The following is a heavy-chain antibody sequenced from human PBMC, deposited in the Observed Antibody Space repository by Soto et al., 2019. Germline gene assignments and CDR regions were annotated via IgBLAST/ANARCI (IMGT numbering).Heavy chain of an antibody. CDR1: GVTISGYW. D-gene: IGHD2-15*01. CDR3: ARSCCREQNWFDP. J-gene: IGHJ5*02. Sequence: EVQLVESGGDLVQPGGSLRLSCAASGVTISGYWMHWVRQAPGKGLVWVSRISSDGSRTDYADSVKGRFTISRDNAMNTVHLRINSLRVEDTAVYYCARSCCREQNWFDPWGQGTLVTVSS. V-gene: IGHV3-74*01. CDR2: ISSDGSRT.